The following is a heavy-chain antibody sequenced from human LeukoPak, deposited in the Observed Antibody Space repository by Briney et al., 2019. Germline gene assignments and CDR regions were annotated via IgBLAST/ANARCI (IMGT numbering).Heavy chain of an antibody. V-gene: IGHV4-34*01. CDR1: GGSFSGYY. CDR2: INHSGST. J-gene: IGHJ6*02. Sequence: PSETLSLTCAVYGGSFSGYYWSWLRQPPGKGLEWIGEINHSGSTNYNPSLKSRVTISVDTSKNQFSLKLSSVTAADTAVYYCARRRSLYGMDVWGQGTTVTVSS. CDR3: ARRRSLYGMDV.